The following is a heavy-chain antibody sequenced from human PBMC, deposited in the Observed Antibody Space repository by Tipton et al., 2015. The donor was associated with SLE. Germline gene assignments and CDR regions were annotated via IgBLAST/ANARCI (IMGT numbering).Heavy chain of an antibody. V-gene: IGHV3-15*01. CDR2: IKSKTDGGTI. Sequence: SLRLSCAASGFTFSNAWMSWVRQAPGKGLEWVGRIKSKTDGGTIDYVTPVKGRFTISRDDSKNTLYLQMNSPKTEDTAVYYCTPGYCSGGSCYPWYFDYWGQGTLVTVSS. J-gene: IGHJ4*02. CDR3: TPGYCSGGSCYPWYFDY. D-gene: IGHD2-15*01. CDR1: GFTFSNAW.